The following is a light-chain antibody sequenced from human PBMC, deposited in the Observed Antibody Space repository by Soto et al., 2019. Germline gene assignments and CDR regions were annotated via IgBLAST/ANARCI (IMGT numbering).Light chain of an antibody. CDR3: QQYGSRWT. Sequence: IVLTQSPATLSLSPGERATLSCRASQSVSRYLAWYQQKPGQAPRLRIYDASNRAAGIPARLSGSGSGTDFTLTISSLEPVDFAVYYCQQYGSRWTFGQGTKVDIK. V-gene: IGKV3-11*01. CDR2: DAS. CDR1: QSVSRY. J-gene: IGKJ1*01.